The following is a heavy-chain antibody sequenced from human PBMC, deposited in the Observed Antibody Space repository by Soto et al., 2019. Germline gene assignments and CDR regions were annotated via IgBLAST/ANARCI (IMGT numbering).Heavy chain of an antibody. V-gene: IGHV3-30-3*01. CDR3: ARALSRGIASTGTWGSGRDV. CDR1: GFSVSSYA. Sequence: QVQVVESGVGVVQPGRSLRLSCAASGFSVSSYAMHWVRQAPGKGLEWVAVISYDGNNKYYAYSVKGRITISRDSSKNMVYLQMNSLRPEDTAVYYCARALSRGIASTGTWGSGRDVWGQRTPVTVCS. CDR2: ISYDGNNK. J-gene: IGHJ6*02. D-gene: IGHD6-13*01.